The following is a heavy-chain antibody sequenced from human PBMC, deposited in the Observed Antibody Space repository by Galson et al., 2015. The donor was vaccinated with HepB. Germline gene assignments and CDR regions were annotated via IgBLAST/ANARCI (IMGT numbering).Heavy chain of an antibody. Sequence: SLRLSCAASGFTFSSYGMHWVRQAPGKGLECVAVIWFDGSKKYYADSVKGRFTISRDNSKNTLYLQMNSLRAEDTAVYYCARSPLSLTKGRAFDIWGQGTMVTVSS. CDR3: ARSPLSLTKGRAFDI. V-gene: IGHV3-33*01. CDR1: GFTFSSYG. J-gene: IGHJ3*02. CDR2: IWFDGSKK. D-gene: IGHD2-8*01.